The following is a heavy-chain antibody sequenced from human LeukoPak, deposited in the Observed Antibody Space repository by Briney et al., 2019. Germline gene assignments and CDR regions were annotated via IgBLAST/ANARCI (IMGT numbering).Heavy chain of an antibody. CDR1: GFIFSNYW. D-gene: IGHD1-26*01. Sequence: GGSLRLSCAASGFIFSNYWMSWVRQAPGKGLEWVANIKQDGSDKYYVDSVKGRFTISRDNGKNSLYLEMNSLRAEDTAMYYCARSTRRGSYDSWGQGALVTVSS. CDR2: IKQDGSDK. V-gene: IGHV3-7*03. CDR3: ARSTRRGSYDS. J-gene: IGHJ4*02.